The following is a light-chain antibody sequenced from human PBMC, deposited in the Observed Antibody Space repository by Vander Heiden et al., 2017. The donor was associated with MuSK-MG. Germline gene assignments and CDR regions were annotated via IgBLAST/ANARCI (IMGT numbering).Light chain of an antibody. CDR2: DAS. J-gene: IGKJ1*01. Sequence: EIVMTQSPATLSVSPGEGATLSCRASQSVSSNLAWFQQKPGQAPRLLIYDASTRATGFSARFSGSGSGTDFTLTISSLQSEDFAVYYCQQDTAWPWTFGQGTRVDIK. CDR3: QQDTAWPWT. CDR1: QSVSSN. V-gene: IGKV3-15*01.